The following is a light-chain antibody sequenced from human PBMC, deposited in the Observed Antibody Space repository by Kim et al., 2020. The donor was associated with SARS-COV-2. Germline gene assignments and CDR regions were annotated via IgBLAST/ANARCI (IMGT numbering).Light chain of an antibody. CDR1: QGISNG. Sequence: DIQLTQSPSFLSASVGDRVTITCRASQGISNGLAWYQQRPGKAPTLLIYAASNLRSGVPSRFSGSGSGTEFSLTISSLQPEDFATYYCQQGYTSPRTFGQGTRLEIK. V-gene: IGKV1-9*01. J-gene: IGKJ5*01. CDR3: QQGYTSPRT. CDR2: AAS.